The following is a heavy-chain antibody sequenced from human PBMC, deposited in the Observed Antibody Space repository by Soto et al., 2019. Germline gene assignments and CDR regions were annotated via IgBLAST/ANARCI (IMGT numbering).Heavy chain of an antibody. CDR3: ARVYYDYVWGSYRQYYFDY. Sequence: PGGSLRLSCAASGFTFSSNYMSWVRQAPGKGLEWVSVIYSGGSTYYADSVKGRFTISRDNSKNTLYLQMNSLRAEDTAVYYCARVYYDYVWGSYRQYYFDYWGQGTLVTVSS. CDR2: IYSGGST. J-gene: IGHJ4*02. CDR1: GFTFSSNY. V-gene: IGHV3-53*01. D-gene: IGHD3-16*02.